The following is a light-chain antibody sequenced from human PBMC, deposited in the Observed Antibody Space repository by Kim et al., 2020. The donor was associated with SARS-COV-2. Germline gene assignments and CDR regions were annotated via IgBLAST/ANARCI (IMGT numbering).Light chain of an antibody. CDR3: SSYARGSTLV. J-gene: IGLJ3*02. Sequence: GQSITISCTGSSSDIGAYNYVSWYQQHPGKAPKLIIYDVTRRPAGISNRFSGSKSGNTASLTLSGLQAEDEADYYCSSYARGSTLVFGGGTKLTVL. CDR1: SSDIGAYNY. CDR2: DVT. V-gene: IGLV2-14*03.